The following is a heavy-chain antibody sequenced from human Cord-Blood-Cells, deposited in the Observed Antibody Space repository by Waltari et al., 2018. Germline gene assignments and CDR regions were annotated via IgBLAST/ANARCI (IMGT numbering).Heavy chain of an antibody. Sequence: QVQLQESGPGLVKPSETLSLTCAVSGYSISSGYYWGWIRQPPGKGLEWIGSIYHSGSTYYNPSLKSRVTISVATSKNQFSLKLSSVTAADTVVYYCARDTGPNAFDIWGQGTMVTVSS. V-gene: IGHV4-38-2*02. J-gene: IGHJ3*02. CDR1: GYSISSGYY. CDR2: IYHSGST. CDR3: ARDTGPNAFDI.